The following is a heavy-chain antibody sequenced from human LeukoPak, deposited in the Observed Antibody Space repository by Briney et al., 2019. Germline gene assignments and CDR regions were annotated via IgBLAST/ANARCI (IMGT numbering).Heavy chain of an antibody. Sequence: SETLSLTCTVSGGSISSSSYYWGWLRQPPGKGLEWIGSIYYSGSTYYNPSLKSRVTISVDTSKNQFSLKLSSVTAADTAVYYCAREYSSGWYLYWGQGTLVTVSS. D-gene: IGHD6-19*01. J-gene: IGHJ4*02. CDR1: GGSISSSSYY. CDR2: IYYSGST. CDR3: AREYSSGWYLY. V-gene: IGHV4-39*02.